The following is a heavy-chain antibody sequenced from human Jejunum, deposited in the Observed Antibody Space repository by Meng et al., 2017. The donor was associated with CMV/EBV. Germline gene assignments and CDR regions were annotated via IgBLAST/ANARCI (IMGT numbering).Heavy chain of an antibody. CDR1: GYTFASYR. J-gene: IGHJ4*02. V-gene: IGHV1-18*01. CDR3: ARGTPGRSYSDY. CDR2: FVNNVDT. D-gene: IGHD3-10*01. Sequence: VLLVPSGAEVAKPRAPVCVSCDGSGYTFASYRSSWLRQAPGQGLEWMGWFVNNVDTYSAQKFQGRVTMTTDTHTSTAFMELRSLRSDDTAVYYCARGTPGRSYSDYWGQGTLVTVSS.